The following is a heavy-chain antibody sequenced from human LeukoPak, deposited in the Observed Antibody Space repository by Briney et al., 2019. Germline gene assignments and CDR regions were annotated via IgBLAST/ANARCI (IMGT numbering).Heavy chain of an antibody. J-gene: IGHJ4*02. V-gene: IGHV3-9*01. CDR3: AKDTRWLDTGYFDY. Sequence: QPGGSLRLSCAASGFNFDDYVMSWVRQAPGKGLEWVSGISWNSGSIGYADSVKGRFTISRDNAKNSLYLQMNSLRAEDTALYYCAKDTRWLDTGYFDYWGQGTLVTVSS. CDR1: GFNFDDYV. CDR2: ISWNSGSI. D-gene: IGHD5-18*01.